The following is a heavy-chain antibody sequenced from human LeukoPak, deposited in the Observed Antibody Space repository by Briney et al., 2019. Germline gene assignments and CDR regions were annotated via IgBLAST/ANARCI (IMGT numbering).Heavy chain of an antibody. Sequence: SETLSLTCTVSGGSISSYYWSWIRQPPGMGLEWIGYIYYSGSTNYNPSLKSRVTISVDTSKNQFSLKLSSVTAADTAVYYCARHHRSGWFDYWGQGTLVTVSS. CDR3: ARHHRSGWFDY. CDR1: GGSISSYY. CDR2: IYYSGST. J-gene: IGHJ4*02. D-gene: IGHD6-19*01. V-gene: IGHV4-59*08.